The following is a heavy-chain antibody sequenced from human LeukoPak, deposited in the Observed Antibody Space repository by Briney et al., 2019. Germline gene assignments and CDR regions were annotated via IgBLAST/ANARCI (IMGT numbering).Heavy chain of an antibody. D-gene: IGHD3-22*01. J-gene: IGHJ4*02. V-gene: IGHV1-24*01. CDR3: ATNYYDSSARIASDY. CDR1: GYTLTELS. CDR2: FDPEDGET. Sequence: ASVTVSCKVSGYTLTELSMHWVRQAPGKELKWMGRFDPEDGETIYAQKFQGRVTMTEDTSTDTAYMELSSLRSEDTAVYYCATNYYDSSARIASDYWGRGTLVTVSS.